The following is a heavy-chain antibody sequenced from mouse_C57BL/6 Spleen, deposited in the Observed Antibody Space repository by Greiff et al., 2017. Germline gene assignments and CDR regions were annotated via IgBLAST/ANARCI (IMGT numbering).Heavy chain of an antibody. CDR2: IYPGSGST. V-gene: IGHV1-55*01. CDR3: ARGGVTTYFDY. CDR1: GYTFTSYW. J-gene: IGHJ2*01. D-gene: IGHD2-2*01. Sequence: VQLQQPGAELVKPGASVKMSCKASGYTFTSYWITWVKQRPGQGLEWIGDIYPGSGSTNYNEKFKSKATLTVDTSSSTAHMQRSSLKSEDAAVYSCARGGVTTYFDYWGQGTTLTVSS.